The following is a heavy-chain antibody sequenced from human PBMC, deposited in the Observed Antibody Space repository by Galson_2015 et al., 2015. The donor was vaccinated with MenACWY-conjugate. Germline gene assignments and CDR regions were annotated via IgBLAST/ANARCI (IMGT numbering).Heavy chain of an antibody. D-gene: IGHD3-16*01. CDR1: GGAIYNIDYW. V-gene: IGHV4-39*01. Sequence: SETLSLTCTVSGGAIYNIDYWWAWIRQPPGRGLEWMASIHYSRPTHYNPSLKSRLTVSVDKSENQFSLSLTSVSAADTAVYYCARHPRGIVLLVAGAWGPGTLVTVSS. J-gene: IGHJ5*02. CDR2: IHYSRPT. CDR3: ARHPRGIVLLVAGA.